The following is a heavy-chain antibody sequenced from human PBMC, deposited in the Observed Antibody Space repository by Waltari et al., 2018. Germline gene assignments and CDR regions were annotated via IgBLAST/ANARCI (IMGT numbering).Heavy chain of an antibody. CDR1: GGYISSSNW. CDR3: ARKYCSSTSCYAPSFDY. J-gene: IGHJ4*02. D-gene: IGHD2-2*01. V-gene: IGHV4-4*02. Sequence: QVQLQESGPGLVKPSGTLSLTCAVSGGYISSSNWLSWVRQPPGEGLEWIGEHYHGGSTNYNPSLKSRVTISVDKSKNQFSLKLNSVTAADTAVYYCARKYCSSTSCYAPSFDYWGQGTLVTVSS. CDR2: HYHGGST.